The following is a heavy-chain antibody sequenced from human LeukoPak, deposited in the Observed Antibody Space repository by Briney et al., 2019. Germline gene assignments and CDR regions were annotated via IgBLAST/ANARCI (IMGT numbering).Heavy chain of an antibody. CDR3: ASPSGYSYVSSFDY. D-gene: IGHD5-18*01. J-gene: IGHJ4*02. CDR1: GFTFSSYS. Sequence: PGGSLRLSCAASGFTFSSYSMNWVRQAPGKGLEWVANIKQDGSEKYYVDSVKGRFTISRDNAKNSLYLQMNSLRAEDTAVYYCASPSGYSYVSSFDYWGQGTLVTVSS. CDR2: IKQDGSEK. V-gene: IGHV3-7*01.